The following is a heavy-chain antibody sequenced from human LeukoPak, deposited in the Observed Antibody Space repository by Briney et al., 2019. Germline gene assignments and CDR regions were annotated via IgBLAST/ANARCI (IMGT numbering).Heavy chain of an antibody. Sequence: GGSLRLSCAASGFTFSDHYMSWIRQAPGKGLEWVSYIGRSGSTIYYADSVKGRFTISRDNARNSLYLQMNSLRAEDTAMYYCARGEGYCTSTSCYGSFGYWGQGTLVTVSS. CDR3: ARGEGYCTSTSCYGSFGY. CDR1: GFTFSDHY. J-gene: IGHJ4*02. D-gene: IGHD2-2*01. CDR2: IGRSGSTI. V-gene: IGHV3-11*04.